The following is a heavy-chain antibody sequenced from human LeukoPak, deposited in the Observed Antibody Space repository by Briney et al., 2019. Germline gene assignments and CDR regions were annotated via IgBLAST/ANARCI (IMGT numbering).Heavy chain of an antibody. J-gene: IGHJ4*02. V-gene: IGHV3-11*05. CDR1: GFNFSDYY. CDR3: ARGGTSGSFYKKSGEIDY. D-gene: IGHD3-10*01. Sequence: KPGGSLRLSCTASGFNFSDYYMSWIRQAPGKGLEWISYISSSGSYTNYADSLKGRLTISRDNAKNSLYLQMNSLRAEDTAVYYCARGGTSGSFYKKSGEIDYWGQGTLVTVSS. CDR2: ISSSGSYT.